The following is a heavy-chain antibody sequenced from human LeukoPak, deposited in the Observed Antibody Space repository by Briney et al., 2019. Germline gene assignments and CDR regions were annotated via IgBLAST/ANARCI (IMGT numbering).Heavy chain of an antibody. CDR3: ARARSYNAFDI. V-gene: IGHV1-2*02. Sequence: GASVKVSCKASGYTFSGYYMHWVRQAPGQGLEWVGWINPNSGGTNYAQKFQGRVTMTRDTSISTAYMELSRLLSGDTAVYYCARARSYNAFDIWGQGTMVTVSS. CDR2: INPNSGGT. J-gene: IGHJ3*02. CDR1: GYTFSGYY. D-gene: IGHD3-10*01.